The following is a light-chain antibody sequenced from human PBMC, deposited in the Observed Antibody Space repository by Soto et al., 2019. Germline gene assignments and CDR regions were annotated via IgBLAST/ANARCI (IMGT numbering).Light chain of an antibody. CDR3: STWYDSRNGLV. V-gene: IGLV1-44*01. Sequence: QSVLTQPPSASGTPGQRVAISCSGSTSNIGSNTVNWYQHLPGTAPKLLISSDIQRPSGVPDRFSGSKYGASASLAISGLQSEDEASYYCSTWYDSRNGLVFGGGTKLTVL. CDR1: TSNIGSNT. CDR2: SDI. J-gene: IGLJ2*01.